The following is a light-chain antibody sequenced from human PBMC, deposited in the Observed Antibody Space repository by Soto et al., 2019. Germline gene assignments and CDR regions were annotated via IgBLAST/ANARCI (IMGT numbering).Light chain of an antibody. CDR1: QNITNW. J-gene: IGKJ4*01. CDR2: KAS. CDR3: EQSNSYPLT. V-gene: IGKV1-5*03. Sequence: DIQMTQSPSTLSASVGDRVTITCRANQNITNWLAWYQQKPGKAPKLLIYKASSLESGVPSRFSGSGSGTEFTLAISSLQPDDVATYYCEQSNSYPLTFGGGTKVEIK.